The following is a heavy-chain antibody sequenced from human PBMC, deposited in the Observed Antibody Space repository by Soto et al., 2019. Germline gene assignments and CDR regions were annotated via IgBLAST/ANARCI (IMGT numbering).Heavy chain of an antibody. CDR3: AKSRDGYNLNAIDD. V-gene: IGHV4-59*01. J-gene: IGHJ4*02. CDR2: SFYTGST. Sequence: QVQRQVSGPGLVKPSATLSLTCTVSDGSISSYYRSWIRQPPGKGLDWLGYSFYTGSTNHNPSLKSRVTISLDMSTNQFSLRLSSVTAADTATYYCAKSRDGYNLNAIDDWGQGFLVTVSS. CDR1: DGSISSYY. D-gene: IGHD5-12*01.